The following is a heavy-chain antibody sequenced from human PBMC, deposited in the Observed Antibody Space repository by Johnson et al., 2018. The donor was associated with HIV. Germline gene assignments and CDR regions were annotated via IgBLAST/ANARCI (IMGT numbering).Heavy chain of an antibody. V-gene: IGHV3-30*04. CDR2: ISYDGINK. Sequence: QVQLVESGGGVVQPGRSLRLSCAASGFTFSSCAMHWVRQAPGKGLEWETIISYDGINKYYAESVKGRFTISRDISKDTLYLQMNSLRAEDTAVFFCARDWSWRGSLKGGGAFDIWGQGTLVTVSA. CDR1: GFTFSSCA. CDR3: ARDWSWRGSLKGGGAFDI. D-gene: IGHD1-26*01. J-gene: IGHJ3*02.